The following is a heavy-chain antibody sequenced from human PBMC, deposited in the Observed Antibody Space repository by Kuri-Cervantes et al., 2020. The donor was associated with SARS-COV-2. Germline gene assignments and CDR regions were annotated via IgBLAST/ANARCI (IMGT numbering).Heavy chain of an antibody. D-gene: IGHD4-17*01. CDR2: IYYNAST. J-gene: IGHJ6*01. V-gene: IGHV4-61*01. CDR3: ARHDYGDPLTYYYGMDV. Sequence: SETLSLTCTVSGSSVSSGSYYWSWIRQPPGKGLEWIGYIYYNASTNYNPSLKSRVTISVDTSKNQFSLKLSSVTAADTAMYYCARHDYGDPLTYYYGMDVWGQGTTVTVSS. CDR1: GSSVSSGSYY.